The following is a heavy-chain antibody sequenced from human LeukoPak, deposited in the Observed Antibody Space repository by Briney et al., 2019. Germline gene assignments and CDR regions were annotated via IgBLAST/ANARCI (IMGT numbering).Heavy chain of an antibody. CDR3: AKDAYYYDSSGYYAAIDY. Sequence: PGGSLRLSCAASGFTFSSYAMSWVRQAPGKGLEWVSAISGSGGSTYYADPVKGRFTISRDNSKNTPYLQMNSLRAEDTAVYYCAKDAYYYDSSGYYAAIDYWGQGTLVTASS. D-gene: IGHD3-22*01. J-gene: IGHJ4*02. V-gene: IGHV3-23*01. CDR1: GFTFSSYA. CDR2: ISGSGGST.